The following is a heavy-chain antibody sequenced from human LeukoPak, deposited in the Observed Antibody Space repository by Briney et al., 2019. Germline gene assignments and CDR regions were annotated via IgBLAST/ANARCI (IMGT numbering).Heavy chain of an antibody. CDR1: GGTFSSYA. J-gene: IGHJ5*02. CDR2: IIPIFGTA. V-gene: IGHV1-69*13. CDR3: AKSGRLLWFGERSFNWFDP. D-gene: IGHD3-10*01. Sequence: SVKVSCRASGGTFSSYAISWVRQAPGQGLEWMGGIIPIFGTANYAQKFQGRVTITADESTSTAYMELSSLRSEDTAVYYCAKSGRLLWFGERSFNWFDPWGQGTLVTVSS.